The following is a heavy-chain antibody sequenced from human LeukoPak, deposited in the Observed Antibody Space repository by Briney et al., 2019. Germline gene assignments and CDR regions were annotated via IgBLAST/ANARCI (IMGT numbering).Heavy chain of an antibody. V-gene: IGHV1-18*01. CDR3: AKDRGWQYADYETVAVEH. CDR2: ISVYTGKT. J-gene: IGHJ4*02. CDR1: GYTFTNYG. Sequence: ASVKVSCKASGYTFTNYGISWVRQAPGQGLEWMGWISVYTGKTYHAQKFQARVTMTTDTSATTAYMELRSLRSDDTAVYYCAKDRGWQYADYETVAVEHWGQGTLVTVSS. D-gene: IGHD4-17*01.